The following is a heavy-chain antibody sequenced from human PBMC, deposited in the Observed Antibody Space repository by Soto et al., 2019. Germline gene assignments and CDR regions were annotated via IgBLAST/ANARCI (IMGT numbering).Heavy chain of an antibody. CDR1: GYTFTSYD. CDR3: ATAIAAAGRRRFAFDI. V-gene: IGHV1-8*01. D-gene: IGHD6-13*01. J-gene: IGHJ3*02. Sequence: ASVKVSCKASGYTFTSYDINWVRQATGQGLEWMGWMNPNSGNTGYAQKFQGRVTMTRNTSISTAYMELSSLRSEDTAVYYCATAIAAAGRRRFAFDIWGQGTMVTVSS. CDR2: MNPNSGNT.